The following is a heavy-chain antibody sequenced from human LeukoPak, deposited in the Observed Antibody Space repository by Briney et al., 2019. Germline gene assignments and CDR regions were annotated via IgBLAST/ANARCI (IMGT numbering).Heavy chain of an antibody. Sequence: SQTLSLTCTVSGGSISSRNYYWSWIRQPAGKGLEWIGRIYTSGSTNYNPSLKSRVTISVDTSKNQFSLKLSSVTAADTAVYYCARSTMVRGVYRGFDPWGQGTLVTVSS. CDR2: IYTSGST. CDR3: ARSTMVRGVYRGFDP. D-gene: IGHD3-10*01. V-gene: IGHV4-61*02. J-gene: IGHJ5*02. CDR1: GGSISSRNYY.